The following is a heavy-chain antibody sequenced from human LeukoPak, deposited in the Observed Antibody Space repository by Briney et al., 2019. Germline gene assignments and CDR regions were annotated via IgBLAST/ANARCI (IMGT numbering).Heavy chain of an antibody. CDR2: INPNSGGT. J-gene: IGHJ4*02. Sequence: ASVKVSCKASGYTFTGYYMHWVRQAPGQGLEWMGWINPNSGGTNYAQKFQGRVTMTRDTSISTAYMELSRLRSDDTAVYYCARDFTRRYSSSPDYWGQGTLVTVSS. CDR1: GYTFTGYY. V-gene: IGHV1-2*02. CDR3: ARDFTRRYSSSPDY. D-gene: IGHD6-6*01.